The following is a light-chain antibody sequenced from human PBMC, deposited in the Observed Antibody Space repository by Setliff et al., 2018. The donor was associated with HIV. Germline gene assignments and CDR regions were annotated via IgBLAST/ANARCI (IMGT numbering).Light chain of an antibody. CDR1: SGDVGRYNL. CDR3: LSYTTSTTPYV. V-gene: IGLV2-14*02. Sequence: QSALTQPASVSGSPGQSITISCTGTSGDVGRYNLVSWYQQQPGKAPKLMIYQATKRPSGVSNRFSGSKSGNTASLTISGLQAEDEADYYCLSYTTSTTPYVFGTGTKVTVL. J-gene: IGLJ1*01. CDR2: QAT.